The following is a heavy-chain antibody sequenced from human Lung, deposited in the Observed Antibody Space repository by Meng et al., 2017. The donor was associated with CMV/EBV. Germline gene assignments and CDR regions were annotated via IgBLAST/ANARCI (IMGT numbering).Heavy chain of an antibody. CDR2: VYSASGNT. CDR3: AKIHSSSWFFDS. D-gene: IGHD6-13*01. Sequence: GESLKISCAASGFTFSNYAMSWVRQAPGKGLEWVSVVYSASGNTYYADSVKGRFTVSRDNSKNTLDLQLNSLRTEDTAVYYCAKIHSSSWFFDSWGQGTLVTVS. V-gene: IGHV3-23*03. J-gene: IGHJ4*02. CDR1: GFTFSNYA.